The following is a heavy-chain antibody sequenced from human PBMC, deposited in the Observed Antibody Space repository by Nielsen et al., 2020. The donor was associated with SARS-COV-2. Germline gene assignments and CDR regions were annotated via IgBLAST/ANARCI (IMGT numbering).Heavy chain of an antibody. D-gene: IGHD4-23*01. V-gene: IGHV3-30*04. CDR1: GCTFSSYA. J-gene: IGHJ4*02. Sequence: GGSLRLSCAASGCTFSSYAMHWVRQAPGKGLEWVAVISYDGSNKYYADSVKGRFTISRDNSKNTLYLQMNSLRAEDTAVYYCARNTVVTPLLGWIDYWGQGTLVTVSS. CDR3: ARNTVVTPLLGWIDY. CDR2: ISYDGSNK.